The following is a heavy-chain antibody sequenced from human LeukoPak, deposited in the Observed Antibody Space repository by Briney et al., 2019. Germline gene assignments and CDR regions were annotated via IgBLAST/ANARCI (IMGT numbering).Heavy chain of an antibody. CDR2: IYYSGST. CDR1: GGSISSYY. D-gene: IGHD2-15*01. CDR3: AGLVVVSAFDI. V-gene: IGHV4-59*08. J-gene: IGHJ3*02. Sequence: SETLSLTCTVSGGSISSYYWTWIRQPPGKGLEWIGYIYYSGSTNYNPSLKSRVTISVDTSKNQFSLKLSSVTAADTAVYYCAGLVVVSAFDIWGQGTMATVSS.